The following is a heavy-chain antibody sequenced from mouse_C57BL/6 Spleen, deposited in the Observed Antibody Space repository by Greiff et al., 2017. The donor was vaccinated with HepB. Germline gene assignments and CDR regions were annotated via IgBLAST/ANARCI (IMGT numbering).Heavy chain of an antibody. CDR2: ILPSIGRT. J-gene: IGHJ1*03. Sequence: VQLQQSGSELRSPGSSVKLSCKDFDSEVFPIAYMSWVRQKPGHGFEWIGGILPSIGRTIYGEKFEDKATLDADTLSNTAYLELNSLTSEDSAIYYCARRDLDGNYDWYFDVWGTGTTVTVSS. CDR3: ARRDLDGNYDWYFDV. D-gene: IGHD2-1*01. CDR1: DSEVFPIAY. V-gene: IGHV15-2*01.